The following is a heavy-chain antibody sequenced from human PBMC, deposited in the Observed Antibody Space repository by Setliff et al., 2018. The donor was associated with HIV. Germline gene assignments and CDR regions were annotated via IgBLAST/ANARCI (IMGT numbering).Heavy chain of an antibody. V-gene: IGHV4-59*12. CDR1: GGSMRNYY. CDR2: ISYNGIT. J-gene: IGHJ4*02. Sequence: SETLSLTCSVSGGSMRNYYWSWIRQPPRKGLEWVGYISYNGITTYNPSLKSRVTISVDTSKNQFSLKLTSVTAADTAVYYCARDASFAYWGQGTLVTVSS. CDR3: ARDASFAY.